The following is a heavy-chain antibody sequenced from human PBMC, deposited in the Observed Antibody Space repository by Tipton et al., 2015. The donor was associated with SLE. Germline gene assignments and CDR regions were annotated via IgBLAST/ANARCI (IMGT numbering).Heavy chain of an antibody. CDR3: ARGRVRRLGLNY. J-gene: IGHJ4*02. Sequence: TLSLTCTVSGGSISSYYWSWIRQPPGKGLEWIGYIYYSGSTNYNPSLKSRVTISVDTSKNQFSLKLSSVTAADTAVYYCARGRVRRLGLNYWGQGTLVTVSS. D-gene: IGHD4-23*01. V-gene: IGHV4-59*12. CDR1: GGSISSYY. CDR2: IYYSGST.